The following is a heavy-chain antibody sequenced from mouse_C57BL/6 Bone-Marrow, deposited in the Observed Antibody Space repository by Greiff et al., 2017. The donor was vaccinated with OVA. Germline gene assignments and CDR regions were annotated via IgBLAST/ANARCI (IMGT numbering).Heavy chain of an antibody. CDR1: GYTFTSYW. CDR3: VRGDLSPYDYDVHWYFDV. Sequence: VQLQQSGAELAKPGASVKLSCKASGYTFTSYWMHWVKQRPGQGLEWIGYINPSSGYTKYNQKFKDKATLTADKSSSTAYMQLSSLTYEDSAVYYCVRGDLSPYDYDVHWYFDVWGTGTTVTVSS. CDR2: INPSSGYT. J-gene: IGHJ1*03. D-gene: IGHD2-4*01. V-gene: IGHV1-7*01.